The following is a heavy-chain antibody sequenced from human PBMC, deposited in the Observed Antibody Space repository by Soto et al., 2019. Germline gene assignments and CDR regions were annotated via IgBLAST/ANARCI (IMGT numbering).Heavy chain of an antibody. CDR3: AKNDGYFSLAH. CDR1: GFTFSNHW. D-gene: IGHD1-1*01. V-gene: IGHV3-7*01. J-gene: IGHJ4*02. Sequence: EVQLAESGGGLVQPGGSLRLSCAASGFTFSNHWMDWVRQAPGQRLEWVASLSPDGNDKYYVDSVKGRFTISRDNTENSLYLQMNNLRAEDTAIYYCAKNDGYFSLAHWGQGILVTVSS. CDR2: LSPDGNDK.